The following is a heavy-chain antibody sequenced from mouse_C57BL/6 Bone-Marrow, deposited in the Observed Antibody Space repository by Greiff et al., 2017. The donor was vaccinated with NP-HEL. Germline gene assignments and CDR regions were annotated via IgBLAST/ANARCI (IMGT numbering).Heavy chain of an antibody. V-gene: IGHV1-50*01. CDR1: GYTFTSYW. Sequence: VQLQQPGAELVKPGASVKLSCKASGYTFTSYWMQWVKQRPGQGLEWIGEIDPSDSYTNYNQKFKGKATLTVDTSSSTAYMQLSSLTSEDSAVYYCARLTTMVKDWFAYWGQGTLVTVSA. CDR3: ARLTTMVKDWFAY. D-gene: IGHD2-1*01. J-gene: IGHJ3*01. CDR2: IDPSDSYT.